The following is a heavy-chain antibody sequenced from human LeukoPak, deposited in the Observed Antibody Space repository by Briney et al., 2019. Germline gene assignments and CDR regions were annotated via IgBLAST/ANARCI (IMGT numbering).Heavy chain of an antibody. CDR3: ARDQMGFDP. CDR1: SDSVSSTSAS. CDR2: TYYRSKWYN. V-gene: IGHV6-1*01. J-gene: IGHJ5*02. Sequence: SQTLSLTCNISSDSVSSTSASCNWITQSPSSPLEWLGRTYYRSKWYNDYAASVKSRITINPDTSKNQFSLQVNSVTPEDTAVYYCARDQMGFDPWGQGILVTVSS.